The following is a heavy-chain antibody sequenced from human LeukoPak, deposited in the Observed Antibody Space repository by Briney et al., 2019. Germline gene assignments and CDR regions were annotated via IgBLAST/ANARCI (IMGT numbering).Heavy chain of an antibody. CDR2: ISGSGGST. J-gene: IGHJ2*01. V-gene: IGHV3-23*01. CDR1: GFTFSSSA. Sequence: PGGSLRLSCAASGFTFSSSAMNWVRQAPGKGLEWVSAISGSGGSTYYADSVKGRFTISRDNSKNTLYLQMNSLRAEDTAVYYCAKDVVMSGYYGVSMIVVLGYFDLWGRGTLVTVSS. D-gene: IGHD3-22*01. CDR3: AKDVVMSGYYGVSMIVVLGYFDL.